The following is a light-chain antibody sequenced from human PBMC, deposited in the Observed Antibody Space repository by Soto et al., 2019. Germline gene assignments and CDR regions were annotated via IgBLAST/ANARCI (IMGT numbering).Light chain of an antibody. J-gene: IGLJ3*02. V-gene: IGLV2-8*01. CDR2: EVS. CDR3: SSYAGSNNWV. CDR1: SSDVGGYNY. Sequence: QSVLTQPPSASGSPGQSVTNSCTGTSSDVGGYNYVSWYQQHPGKAPKLMIYEVSKRPSGVPDRFSGSKSGNTASLTVSGLQAEDEADYYCSSYAGSNNWVFGGGTKLTV.